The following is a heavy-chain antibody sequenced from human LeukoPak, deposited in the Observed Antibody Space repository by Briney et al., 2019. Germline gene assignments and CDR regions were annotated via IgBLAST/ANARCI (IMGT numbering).Heavy chain of an antibody. CDR3: ARHRVGVTYGGPNYFDY. Sequence: PSETLSLTCTVSGGSISSSSYYWGWIHQPPGKGLEWIGSIYYSGSTYYNPSLKSRVTISVDTSKNQFSLKLSSVTAADTAVYYCARHRVGVTYGGPNYFDYWGQGTLVTVSS. CDR2: IYYSGST. D-gene: IGHD1-26*01. V-gene: IGHV4-39*01. J-gene: IGHJ4*02. CDR1: GGSISSSSYY.